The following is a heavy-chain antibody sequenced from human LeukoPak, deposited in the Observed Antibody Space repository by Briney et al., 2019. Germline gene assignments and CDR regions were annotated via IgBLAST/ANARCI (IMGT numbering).Heavy chain of an antibody. J-gene: IGHJ4*02. Sequence: PGGSLRLSCAVSGFTVSDYYMSWVRQAPGKGLEWVSVIYSGGKTYYADSVKGRFTISRDDSKNTLHLQMNSLRAEDTAVYYCARINYYDGSGFYRDYWGQGTLVTVSS. CDR2: IYSGGKT. V-gene: IGHV3-53*01. CDR3: ARINYYDGSGFYRDY. D-gene: IGHD3-22*01. CDR1: GFTVSDYY.